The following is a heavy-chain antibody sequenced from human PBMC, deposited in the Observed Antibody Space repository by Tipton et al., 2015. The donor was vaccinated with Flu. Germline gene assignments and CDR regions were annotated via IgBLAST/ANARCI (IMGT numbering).Heavy chain of an antibody. V-gene: IGHV3-49*03. Sequence: SLRLSCTASGFTFGDYAMSWFRQAPGKELEWVGFIRSKVYCGTTEYAASVKGRFTISRDDSKSIAYLQMNSLKTEDTAVYYCTYFWPARYWGQGTLVTVSS. CDR1: GFTFGDYA. CDR3: TYFWPARY. J-gene: IGHJ4*02. D-gene: IGHD2/OR15-2a*01. CDR2: IRSKVYCGTT.